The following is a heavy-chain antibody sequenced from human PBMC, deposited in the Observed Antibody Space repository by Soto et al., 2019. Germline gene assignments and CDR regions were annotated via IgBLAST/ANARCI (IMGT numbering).Heavy chain of an antibody. V-gene: IGHV4-39*01. J-gene: IGHJ4*02. CDR3: ARIPSGGGSYLFDY. CDR2: IYYSGST. Sequence: QLQLQESGPGLVKPSETLSLTCTVSGGSISSSSYYWGWIRQPPGKGLEWIGSIYYSGSTYYNPSLKSRVTISVDTSKNQFSLKLSSVTAADTAVYYCARIPSGGGSYLFDYWGQGTLVTVSS. D-gene: IGHD1-26*01. CDR1: GGSISSSSYY.